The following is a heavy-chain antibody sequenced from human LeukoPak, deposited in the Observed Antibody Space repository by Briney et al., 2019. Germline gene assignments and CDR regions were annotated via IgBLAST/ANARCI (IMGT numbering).Heavy chain of an antibody. CDR1: GFTFDDYA. J-gene: IGHJ4*02. CDR3: AKDWGAYYDSSGFYSGDFDY. Sequence: PGGSLRLSCAASGFTFDDYAMHWVRQAPGKGLEWVSLISGDGGSTYYADSVKGRFTISRDNSKNSLYLQMNSLRTEDTALYHCAKDWGAYYDSSGFYSGDFDYWGQGTLVTVSS. V-gene: IGHV3-43*02. CDR2: ISGDGGST. D-gene: IGHD3-22*01.